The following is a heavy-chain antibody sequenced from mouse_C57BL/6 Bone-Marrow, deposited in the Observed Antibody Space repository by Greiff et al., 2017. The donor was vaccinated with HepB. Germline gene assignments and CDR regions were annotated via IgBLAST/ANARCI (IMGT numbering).Heavy chain of an antibody. Sequence: EVKLQESGPGLVKPSQSLSLTCSVTGYSITSGYYWNWIRQFPGNKLEWMGYISYDGSNNYNPSLKNRISITRDTSKNQFFLKLNSVTTEDTATYYCARELPTVVGGTGTTVTVSS. CDR1: GYSITSGYY. J-gene: IGHJ1*03. V-gene: IGHV3-6*01. CDR3: ARELPTVV. CDR2: ISYDGSN. D-gene: IGHD1-1*01.